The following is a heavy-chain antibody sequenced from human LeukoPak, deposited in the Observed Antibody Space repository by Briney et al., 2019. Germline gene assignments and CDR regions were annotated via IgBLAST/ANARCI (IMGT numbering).Heavy chain of an antibody. J-gene: IGHJ4*02. CDR3: ARVSSVGYSYTLDY. CDR2: ISAYNGNT. V-gene: IGHV1-18*01. Sequence: EASVKVSCKASGYTFTSYGISWVRQAPGQGLEWMGWISAYNGNTNYAQKLQGRVTMTTDTSTSTAYMELSSLRSEDTAVYYCARVSSVGYSYTLDYWGQGTLVTVSS. D-gene: IGHD5-18*01. CDR1: GYTFTSYG.